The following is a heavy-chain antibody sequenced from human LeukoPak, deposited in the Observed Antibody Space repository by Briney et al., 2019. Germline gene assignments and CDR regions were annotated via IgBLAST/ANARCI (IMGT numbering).Heavy chain of an antibody. CDR3: ARELLTADYDILTGYWFDP. V-gene: IGHV4-61*02. D-gene: IGHD3-9*01. J-gene: IGHJ5*02. CDR1: GGSMSSDSYY. CDR2: IYTSGST. Sequence: PSQTLSLTCTVSGGSMSSDSYYWSWIRQPAGKGLEWIGRIYTSGSTNYNPSLKSRVTISVDTSKNQFSLKLSSVTAADTAVYYCARELLTADYDILTGYWFDPWGQGTLVTVSS.